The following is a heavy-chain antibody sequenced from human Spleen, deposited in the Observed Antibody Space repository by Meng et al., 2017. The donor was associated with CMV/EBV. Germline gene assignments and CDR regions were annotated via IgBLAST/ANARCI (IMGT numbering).Heavy chain of an antibody. CDR3: ARSNSGGSRGRFDP. CDR1: GGSISSTSYY. J-gene: IGHJ5*02. Sequence: SGGSISSTSYYGAWIRQPPGKGLEWVGTIYYDGRTNYNSSLKSRVTMSVNTSKSQFSLKLSSVTAADTAVYYCARSNSGGSRGRFDPWGQGTLVTVSS. V-gene: IGHV4-39*07. CDR2: IYYDGRT. D-gene: IGHD2-15*01.